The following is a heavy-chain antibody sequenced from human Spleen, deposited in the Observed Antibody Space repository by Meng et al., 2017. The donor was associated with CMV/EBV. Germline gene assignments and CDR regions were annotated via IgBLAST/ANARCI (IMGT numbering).Heavy chain of an antibody. D-gene: IGHD6-6*01. J-gene: IGHJ5*02. CDR1: VGSISSGGYS. CDR3: AREGSSNWFDP. V-gene: IGHV4-31*03. CDR2: LYYSGST. Sequence: CTVSVGSISSGGYSWSWIRQHPGKGLEWIGYLYYSGSTYYNPSLKSRVTISVDTSKNQFSLNLSSVTAADTAVYYCAREGSSNWFDPWGQGTLVTVSS.